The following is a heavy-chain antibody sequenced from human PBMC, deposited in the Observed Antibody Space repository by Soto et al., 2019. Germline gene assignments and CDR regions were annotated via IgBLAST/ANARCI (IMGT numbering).Heavy chain of an antibody. Sequence: GGSLRLSCTASGFTFSYFYMSWIRQAPGKGLEWVSYISGSGTTIYYADSVKGRFTISRDNGEDSLFLQMNNLRADDTAVYYCTRALFFYTGYPGYWGQGTQVTVSS. V-gene: IGHV3-11*01. J-gene: IGHJ4*02. CDR3: TRALFFYTGYPGY. CDR1: GFTFSYFY. D-gene: IGHD2-2*02. CDR2: ISGSGTTI.